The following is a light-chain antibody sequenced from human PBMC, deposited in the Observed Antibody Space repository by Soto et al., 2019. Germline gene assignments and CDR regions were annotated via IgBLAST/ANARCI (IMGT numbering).Light chain of an antibody. V-gene: IGKV1-39*01. CDR3: QQLNSYPLT. CDR1: QNIDTY. Sequence: DIQMTQSPSSLSASVGDRVTITCRASQNIDTYLNWYQQKPGKAPKLLIYAASTLQGGVPSRFSGSGSGTDFTFTISSLQPEDFATYYCQQLNSYPLTFGGGTKVDI. CDR2: AAS. J-gene: IGKJ4*01.